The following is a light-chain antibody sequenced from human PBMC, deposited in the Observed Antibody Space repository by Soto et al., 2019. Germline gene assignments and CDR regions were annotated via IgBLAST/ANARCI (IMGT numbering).Light chain of an antibody. Sequence: QSVLTQPASVSGSPGQSITFSCTGTSSDVGGYDYVSWYQQHPGNAPKLMIYDVNNRPSGVSNRFSGSMSGNTASLTISGLQAEDEADYYCSSYTSSSTLVYVFGTGTKVTV. V-gene: IGLV2-14*03. CDR1: SSDVGGYDY. CDR3: SSYTSSSTLVYV. J-gene: IGLJ1*01. CDR2: DVN.